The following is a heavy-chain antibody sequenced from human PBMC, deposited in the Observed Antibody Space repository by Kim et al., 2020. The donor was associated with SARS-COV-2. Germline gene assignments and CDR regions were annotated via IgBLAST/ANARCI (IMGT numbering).Heavy chain of an antibody. D-gene: IGHD1-26*01. CDR2: IYPGDSDT. Sequence: GESLKISCKGSGYSFTSYWIGWVRQMPGKGLEWMGIIYPGDSDTRYSPSFQGQVTISADKSISTAYLQWSSLKASDTAMYYCARTPKSEYSGSELDYWGQGTLVTVSS. V-gene: IGHV5-51*01. CDR1: GYSFTSYW. J-gene: IGHJ4*02. CDR3: ARTPKSEYSGSELDY.